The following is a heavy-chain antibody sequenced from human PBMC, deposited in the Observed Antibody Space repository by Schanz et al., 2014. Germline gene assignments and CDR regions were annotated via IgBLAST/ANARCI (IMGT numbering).Heavy chain of an antibody. CDR1: GGTFSSYT. V-gene: IGHV1-69*08. CDR3: ARGGGPEDVFDI. D-gene: IGHD5-12*01. J-gene: IGHJ3*02. CDR2: MNPNSGNT. Sequence: QVQLVQSEAEVKKPGSSVKVSCKASGGTFSSYTISWVRQAPGQGLEWMGWMNPNSGNTGYAQKFQGRVTITADRSTSTAYMELSSLRSEDTAVYYCARGGGPEDVFDIWGQGTMVTVSS.